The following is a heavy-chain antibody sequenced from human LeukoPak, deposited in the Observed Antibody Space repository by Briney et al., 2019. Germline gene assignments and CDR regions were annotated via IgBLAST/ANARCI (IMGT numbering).Heavy chain of an antibody. CDR1: GGSVSTDPYY. CDR2: IYYTGSN. D-gene: IGHD6-6*01. J-gene: IGHJ1*01. Sequence: SETLSLTCTVSGGSVSTDPYYCTWIRQSPGKGLEWIGYIYYTGSNRYNPSLKSRVSISLDTSKNQFSLRLTSVTAADTAVYYCARGGAARLHFQNWGQGTLVTVSS. V-gene: IGHV4-61*01. CDR3: ARGGAARLHFQN.